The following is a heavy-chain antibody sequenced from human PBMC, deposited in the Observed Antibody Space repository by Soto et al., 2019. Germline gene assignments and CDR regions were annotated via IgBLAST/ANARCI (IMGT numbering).Heavy chain of an antibody. D-gene: IGHD3-10*01. J-gene: IGHJ4*02. CDR1: GFNFGFFG. CDR2: ISGDGINT. V-gene: IGHV3-30*03. CDR3: ARGNLSFDFDS. Sequence: GGSLRLSCAASGFNFGFFGMHWVRQAPGKGLEWVAFISGDGINTHYADSVGGRFTLSRDYSKKTMYLQMDTLREDDTALYYCARGNLSFDFDSWGQGTLVTVSS.